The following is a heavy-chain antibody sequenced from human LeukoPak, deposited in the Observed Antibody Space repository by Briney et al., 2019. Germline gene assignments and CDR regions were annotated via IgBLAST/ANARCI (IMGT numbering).Heavy chain of an antibody. CDR2: ISASGGDT. Sequence: PGGSLRLSCVVSGLTFSGYSMSWVRQAPGKGLGWVSGISASGGDTWYPDSVKGRFTISRDNSQNSLFLQMNGLRLEDTAIYYCAKDAAGPEYWGQGTLVTVSS. CDR1: GLTFSGYS. J-gene: IGHJ4*02. D-gene: IGHD6-13*01. V-gene: IGHV3-23*01. CDR3: AKDAAGPEY.